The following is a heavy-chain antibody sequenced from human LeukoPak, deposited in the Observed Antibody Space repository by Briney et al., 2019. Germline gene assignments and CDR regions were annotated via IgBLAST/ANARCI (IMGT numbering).Heavy chain of an antibody. CDR1: GFTFSSYA. J-gene: IGHJ4*02. CDR2: ISGSGGST. Sequence: GGSLRISCAASGFTFSSYAMSWVRQAPGKGLEWVSAISGSGGSTYYADSVKGRFTISRDNSKNTLYLQMNSLRAEDTAVYYCAKVPIVVVIKRVGYWGQGTLVTVSS. V-gene: IGHV3-23*01. CDR3: AKVPIVVVIKRVGY. D-gene: IGHD3-22*01.